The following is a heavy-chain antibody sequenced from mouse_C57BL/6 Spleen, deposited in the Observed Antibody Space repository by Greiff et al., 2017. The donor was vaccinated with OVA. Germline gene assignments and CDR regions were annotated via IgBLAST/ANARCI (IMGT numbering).Heavy chain of an antibody. D-gene: IGHD1-1*01. CDR3: AFSYDSSNDY. CDR1: GYTFTSYW. J-gene: IGHJ2*02. CDR2: IDPSDSST. Sequence: VQLQQPGAELVKPGASVKLSCKASGYTFTSYWMQWVKQRPGQGLEWIGEIDPSDSSTNYNQKFKGKATLTVDTSSSTTYMQLSSLTSEDSAVYYCAFSYDSSNDYWGQGTSLTVSS. V-gene: IGHV1-50*01.